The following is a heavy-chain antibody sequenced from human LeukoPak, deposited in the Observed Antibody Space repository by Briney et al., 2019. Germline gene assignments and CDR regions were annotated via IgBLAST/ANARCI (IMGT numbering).Heavy chain of an antibody. CDR3: ARVGIAVAGSPPNHGHWYFDL. D-gene: IGHD6-19*01. V-gene: IGHV3-48*04. Sequence: GGSLRLSCAVSGFTFSSNSMNWIRQAPGKGLEWVSYISSSGSTIYYADSVKGRFTISRDNAKNSLYLQMNSLRAEDTAVYYCARVGIAVAGSPPNHGHWYFDLWGRGTLVTVSS. CDR2: ISSSGSTI. CDR1: GFTFSSNS. J-gene: IGHJ2*01.